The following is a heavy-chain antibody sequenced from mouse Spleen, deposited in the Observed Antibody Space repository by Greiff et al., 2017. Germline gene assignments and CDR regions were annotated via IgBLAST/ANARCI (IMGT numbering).Heavy chain of an antibody. V-gene: IGHV1-80*01. CDR2: IYPGDGDT. Sequence: VQLVESGAELVKPGASVKISCKASGYAFSSYWMNWVKQRPGKGLEWIGQIYPGDGDTNYNGKFKGKATLTADKSSSTAYMQLSSLTSEDSAVYFCASYYGSNAMDYWGQGTSVTVSS. D-gene: IGHD1-1*01. CDR1: GYAFSSYW. CDR3: ASYYGSNAMDY. J-gene: IGHJ4*01.